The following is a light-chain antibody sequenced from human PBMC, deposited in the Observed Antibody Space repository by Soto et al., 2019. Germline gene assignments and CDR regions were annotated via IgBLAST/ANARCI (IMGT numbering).Light chain of an antibody. V-gene: IGKV3-15*01. CDR2: GAF. CDR1: QSPSGS. J-gene: IGKJ1*01. CDR3: QQYNNWPRT. Sequence: EILMKQSAVTLSASDGERVTLSCRASQSPSGSLAWYQQKPGQAPRLLVYGAFTRATGIPARFSGSGSGTEFTLTISSLQSEDFAVYYCQQYNNWPRTVGQGSKVDIK.